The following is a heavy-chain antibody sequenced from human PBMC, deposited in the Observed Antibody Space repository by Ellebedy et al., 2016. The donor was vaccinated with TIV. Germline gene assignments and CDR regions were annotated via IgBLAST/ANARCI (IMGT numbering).Heavy chain of an antibody. CDR1: GFTFNIYD. CDR3: VRRSRTVGGIYYYTGMDV. D-gene: IGHD3-10*01. V-gene: IGHV3-13*01. J-gene: IGHJ6*02. CDR2: VGPAGDT. Sequence: GESLKISCAASGFTFNIYDFHWVRQPTGNGLEWVSAVGPAGDTYYPDSVKGRFTISRENAKNSLYLQMNSLTAEDTAVYYCVRRSRTVGGIYYYTGMDVWGQGTTVTVSS.